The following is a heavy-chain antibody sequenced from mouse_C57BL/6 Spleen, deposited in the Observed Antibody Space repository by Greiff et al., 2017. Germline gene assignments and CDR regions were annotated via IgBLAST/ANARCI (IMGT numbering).Heavy chain of an antibody. CDR2: ILPGSGST. D-gene: IGHD2-5*01. V-gene: IGHV1-9*01. CDR1: GYTFTGYW. J-gene: IGHJ2*01. Sequence: QVQLQQSGAELMKPGASVKLSCKATGYTFTGYWIEWVKQRPGHGLEWIGEILPGSGSTNYNEKVKGKASFTADTSSNTAYMQLSSLTTKDSAIYYCARTYYSKDYWGQGTTLTVSS. CDR3: ARTYYSKDY.